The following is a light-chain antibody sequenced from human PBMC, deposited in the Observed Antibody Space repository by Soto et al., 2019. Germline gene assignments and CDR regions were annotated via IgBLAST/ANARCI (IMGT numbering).Light chain of an antibody. CDR2: KAS. J-gene: IGKJ1*01. Sequence: DIQMTQSPSTLSACVGDRVTITCRASQSISSWLAWYQQKPGKAPKLLIYKASSLESGVPSRFSGSGSGTEFTLTISSLQPDDFATYYCQQYNSYPWTFGHGTKVYIK. V-gene: IGKV1-5*03. CDR3: QQYNSYPWT. CDR1: QSISSW.